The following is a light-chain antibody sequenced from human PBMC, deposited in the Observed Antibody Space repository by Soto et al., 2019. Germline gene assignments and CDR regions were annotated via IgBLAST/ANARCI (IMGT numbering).Light chain of an antibody. CDR1: QSIGNY. J-gene: IGKJ2*01. Sequence: DIQVTQSPSSLSASVGDRVTITCRASQSIGNYVNWYQQKPGKAPKLLIYATSSLQSGVPSRFSGSGSGTDFTLTINSLQPEDFAIYYCQQSYSRPQTFGQGTNLE. CDR3: QQSYSRPQT. CDR2: ATS. V-gene: IGKV1-39*01.